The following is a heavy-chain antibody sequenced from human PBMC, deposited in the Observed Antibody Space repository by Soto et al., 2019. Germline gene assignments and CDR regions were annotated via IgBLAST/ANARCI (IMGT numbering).Heavy chain of an antibody. Sequence: QVQLVQSGAEVKRPGASVKVSCKASGYTFLNYDVAWVRRAPGQGLEWLGWISISKGKTYYEQRLQGRVTMTTDTATTTAYVEVTSLRSDDTAVYFCGRKGYIENFGLDVWGQGTTVTVSS. CDR3: GRKGYIENFGLDV. D-gene: IGHD5-12*01. V-gene: IGHV1-18*01. CDR2: ISISKGKT. J-gene: IGHJ6*02. CDR1: GYTFLNYD.